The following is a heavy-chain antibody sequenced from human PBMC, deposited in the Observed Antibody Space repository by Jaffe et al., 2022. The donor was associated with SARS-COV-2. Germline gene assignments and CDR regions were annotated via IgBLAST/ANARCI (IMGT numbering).Heavy chain of an antibody. D-gene: IGHD3-10*01. V-gene: IGHV4-34*01. J-gene: IGHJ5*02. CDR2: INHSGST. CDR1: GGSFSGYY. CDR3: ASGVRGVPNWFDP. Sequence: QVQLQQWGAGLLKPSETLSLTCAVYGGSFSGYYWSWIRQPPGKGLEWIGEINHSGSTNYNPSLKSRVTISVDTSKNQFSLKLSSVTAADTAVYYCASGVRGVPNWFDPWGQGTLVTVSS.